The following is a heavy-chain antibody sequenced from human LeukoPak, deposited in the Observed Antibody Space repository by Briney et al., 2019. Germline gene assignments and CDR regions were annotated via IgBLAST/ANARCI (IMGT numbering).Heavy chain of an antibody. Sequence: SVNVSCKASGGTFSSYAISWVRQAPGQGLEWMGGIIPIFGTANYAQKFQGRVTITTDESTSTAYMELSSLRSEDTAVYYCARVGYCTNGVCFEYFQHWGQGTLVTVSS. CDR2: IIPIFGTA. CDR1: GGTFSSYA. V-gene: IGHV1-69*05. CDR3: ARVGYCTNGVCFEYFQH. J-gene: IGHJ1*01. D-gene: IGHD2-8*01.